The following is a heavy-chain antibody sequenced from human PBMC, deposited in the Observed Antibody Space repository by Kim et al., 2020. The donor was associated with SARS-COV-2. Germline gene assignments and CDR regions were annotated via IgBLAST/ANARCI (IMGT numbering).Heavy chain of an antibody. CDR1: GFTFGDYA. V-gene: IGHV3-49*03. D-gene: IGHD6-13*01. CDR2: IRSKAYGGTT. Sequence: GGSLRLSCTASGFTFGDYAMSWFRQAPGKGLEWVGFIRSKAYGGTTEYAASVKGRFTISRDDSKSIAYLQMNSLKTEDTAVYYCTRDRWQQLNTYYYYYGMDVWGQGTTVTVSS. J-gene: IGHJ6*02. CDR3: TRDRWQQLNTYYYYYGMDV.